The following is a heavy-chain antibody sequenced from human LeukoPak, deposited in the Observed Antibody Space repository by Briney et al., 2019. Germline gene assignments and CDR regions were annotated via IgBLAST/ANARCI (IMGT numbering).Heavy chain of an antibody. CDR1: GFTFSSYG. Sequence: GGSLRLSCAASGFTFSSYGMSWVRQAPGKGLEWVSSISTSSSYIYYADSVRGRFTISRDNAKNSLYLQMNSLRAEDTAVYSCARGADGVSSNSRGWFDPWGQGTLVTVSS. CDR3: ARGADGVSSNSRGWFDP. J-gene: IGHJ5*02. V-gene: IGHV3-21*01. CDR2: ISTSSSYI. D-gene: IGHD2-15*01.